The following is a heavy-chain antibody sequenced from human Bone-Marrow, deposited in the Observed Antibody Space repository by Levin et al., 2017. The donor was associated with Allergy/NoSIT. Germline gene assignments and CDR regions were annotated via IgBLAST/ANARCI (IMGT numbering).Heavy chain of an antibody. J-gene: IGHJ2*01. V-gene: IGHV4-59*01. CDR3: ARVPLTGTDWYFDL. D-gene: IGHD1/OR15-1a*01. CDR2: IFSGGNT. CDR1: GDSISTYY. Sequence: SETLSLTCTVSGDSISTYYWTWIRQPPGKGLEWIGFIFSGGNTNYNPSLGSRVTISVDTSKNQFSLKVTSVTAADTAVYYCARVPLTGTDWYFDLWGRGTLVTVSS.